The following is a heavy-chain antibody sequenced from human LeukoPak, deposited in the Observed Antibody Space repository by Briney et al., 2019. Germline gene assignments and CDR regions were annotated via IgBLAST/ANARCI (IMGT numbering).Heavy chain of an antibody. J-gene: IGHJ4*02. D-gene: IGHD3-10*01. CDR3: ARTLPAGLAPYYFDY. CDR2: INPNSGGT. Sequence: ASVKVSCKASGYTFTGYYMHWVRQAPGQGLEWMGWINPNSGGTNYAQKFQGRVTMTRDTSISTAYMELSRLRSDHTAVYYCARTLPAGLAPYYFDYWGQGTLVTVSS. V-gene: IGHV1-2*02. CDR1: GYTFTGYY.